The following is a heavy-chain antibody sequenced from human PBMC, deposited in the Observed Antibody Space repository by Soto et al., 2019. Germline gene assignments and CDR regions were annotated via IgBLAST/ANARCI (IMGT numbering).Heavy chain of an antibody. J-gene: IGHJ3*02. Sequence: EQLVESGGGLVERGGSLRLSCAASGLTFSIAWLSWVRQAPGKGLEWVGRIKNKADGGTTDNAAPVKDRFTISRDDSKSTLYLQMNSLKTEDTAMYYCTSMNDRDAFDIWGQGTMVTVSS. CDR2: IKNKADGGTT. CDR1: GLTFSIAW. V-gene: IGHV3-15*01. CDR3: TSMNDRDAFDI. D-gene: IGHD1-1*01.